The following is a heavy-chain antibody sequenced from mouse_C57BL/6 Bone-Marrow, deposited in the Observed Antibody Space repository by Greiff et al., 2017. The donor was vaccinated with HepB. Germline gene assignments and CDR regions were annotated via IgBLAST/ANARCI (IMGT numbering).Heavy chain of an antibody. J-gene: IGHJ1*03. CDR3: TSFPPYYGSSHWYFDV. D-gene: IGHD1-1*01. Sequence: VKLMESGAELVRPGASVTLSCKASGYTFTDYEMHWVKQTPVHGLEWIGAIDPETGGTAYNQKFKGKAILTADKSSSTAYMELRSLTSEDSAVYYCTSFPPYYGSSHWYFDVWGTGTTVTVSS. CDR1: GYTFTDYE. CDR2: IDPETGGT. V-gene: IGHV1-15*01.